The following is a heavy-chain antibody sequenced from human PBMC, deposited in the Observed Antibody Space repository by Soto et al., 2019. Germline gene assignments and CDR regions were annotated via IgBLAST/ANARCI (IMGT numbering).Heavy chain of an antibody. J-gene: IGHJ6*02. D-gene: IGHD4-4*01. CDR1: GFTFSSYA. Sequence: QVQLVESGGGVVQPGRSLRLSCAASGFTFSSYAMHWVRQAPGKGLEWVAVISYDGSNKYYADSVKGRFTISRDNSKNTLYLQMNSLRAEDTAVYYCARATTPYGNPYYYYGMDVWGQGTTVTVSS. CDR3: ARATTPYGNPYYYYGMDV. CDR2: ISYDGSNK. V-gene: IGHV3-30-3*01.